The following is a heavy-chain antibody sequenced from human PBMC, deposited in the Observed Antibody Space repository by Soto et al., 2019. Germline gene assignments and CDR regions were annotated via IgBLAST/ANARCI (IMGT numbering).Heavy chain of an antibody. D-gene: IGHD2-21*01. Sequence: GASGKVSCKVSGYTLTELSMHWVRQAPGKGLEWMGGFDPEDGETIYAQKFQGRVTMTEDTSTDTAYMELSSLRSEDTAVYYCATESPVWCGGDCYSTDYWGQGTLVTVSS. J-gene: IGHJ4*02. CDR1: GYTLTELS. CDR3: ATESPVWCGGDCYSTDY. V-gene: IGHV1-24*01. CDR2: FDPEDGET.